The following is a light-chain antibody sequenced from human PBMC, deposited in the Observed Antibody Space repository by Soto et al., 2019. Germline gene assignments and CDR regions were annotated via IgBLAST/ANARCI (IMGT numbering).Light chain of an antibody. V-gene: IGKV3-11*01. CDR3: QQRNNWPRNT. Sequence: EIVLTQSPATVSLSPGERATLSCRASQIVSRHLAWYQQKPGQAPSLLIYDISNRDTGVPARFSGSGSGTDFTLTISSLEPEDSAVSYCQQRNNWPRNTFGQGTKLEIK. J-gene: IGKJ2*01. CDR2: DIS. CDR1: QIVSRH.